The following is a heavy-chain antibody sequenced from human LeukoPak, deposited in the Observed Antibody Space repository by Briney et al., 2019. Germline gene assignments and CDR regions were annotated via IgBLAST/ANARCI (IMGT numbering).Heavy chain of an antibody. CDR1: GFTFNDNG. D-gene: IGHD6-13*01. V-gene: IGHV3-23*01. Sequence: GGSLRLSCAASGFTFNDNGMSWVRQAPGKGLEWVSSIGPDGRTYYADSVKGRFTISRDISRNTLYLQMNSLRAEDTAVYYCAKVPLIAAPKHFDYWGQGTLVTVSS. J-gene: IGHJ4*02. CDR2: IGPDGRT. CDR3: AKVPLIAAPKHFDY.